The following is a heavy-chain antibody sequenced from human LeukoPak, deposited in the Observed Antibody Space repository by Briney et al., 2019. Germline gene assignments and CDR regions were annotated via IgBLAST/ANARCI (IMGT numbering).Heavy chain of an antibody. D-gene: IGHD6-19*01. CDR1: GGSISSYY. J-gene: IGHJ6*02. Sequence: SSETLSLTCTVSGGSISSYYWSWIRQPPGKGLEWIGYIYYSGSTNYNPSLKSRVTISVDTSKNQFSLKLSSVTAADTAVYYCARHSTAVATYGMDVWGQGTLVTVSS. CDR3: ARHSTAVATYGMDV. V-gene: IGHV4-59*08. CDR2: IYYSGST.